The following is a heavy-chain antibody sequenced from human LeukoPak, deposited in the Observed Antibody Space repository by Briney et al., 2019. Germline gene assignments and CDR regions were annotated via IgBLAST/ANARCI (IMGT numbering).Heavy chain of an antibody. CDR2: IIPIFGTA. V-gene: IGHV1-69*06. J-gene: IGHJ4*02. D-gene: IGHD6-13*01. CDR1: GGTFSSYA. CDR3: ATDPAAGTNY. Sequence: GASVKVSCKASGGTFSSYAISWVRQAPGQGLEWMGGIIPIFGTANYAQKFQGRVTMTEDTSTDTAYMELSSLRSEDTAVYYCATDPAAGTNYWGQGTLVTVSS.